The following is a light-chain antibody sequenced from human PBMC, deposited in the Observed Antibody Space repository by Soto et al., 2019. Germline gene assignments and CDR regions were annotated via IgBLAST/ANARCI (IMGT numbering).Light chain of an antibody. CDR1: QSISSY. J-gene: IGKJ2*02. CDR3: QQSYSTPCT. CDR2: AAS. V-gene: IGKV1-39*01. Sequence: DIQMTQSPSSLSASVGDRVTITCRASQSISSYLNWYQQKPGKAPKPLIYAASSLQSGVPSRFSGSGSGTDFTLTISSLQPEDFATYYCQQSYSTPCTFGQGTKLEI.